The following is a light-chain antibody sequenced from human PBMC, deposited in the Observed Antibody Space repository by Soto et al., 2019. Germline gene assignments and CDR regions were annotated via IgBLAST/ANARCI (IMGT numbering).Light chain of an antibody. CDR2: EVN. CDR1: SSDVGGYNY. Sequence: QSVLTQPPSASGSPGQSVTISCTGTSSDVGGYNYVSWYQQHPGKAPKLMIYEVNKRPSGVPDRFSGSKSGNTASLTVSGIQTEDEADYYCSSYAGSYTVVFGGGTKLTVL. J-gene: IGLJ2*01. CDR3: SSYAGSYTVV. V-gene: IGLV2-8*01.